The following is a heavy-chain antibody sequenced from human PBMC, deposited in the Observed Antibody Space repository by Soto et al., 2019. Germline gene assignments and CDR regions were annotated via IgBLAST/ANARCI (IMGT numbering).Heavy chain of an antibody. J-gene: IGHJ4*02. CDR3: ARESLGELSLSSSYYFDY. CDR2: INPSGGST. D-gene: IGHD3-16*02. V-gene: IGHV1-46*01. Sequence: ASVKVSCKASGYTFTSYYMHWVRQAPGQGLEWMGIINPSGGSTSYAQKFQGRVTMTRDTSTSTVYMELSSLRSEDTAVYYCARESLGELSLSSSYYFDYWGQGTLVTVSS. CDR1: GYTFTSYY.